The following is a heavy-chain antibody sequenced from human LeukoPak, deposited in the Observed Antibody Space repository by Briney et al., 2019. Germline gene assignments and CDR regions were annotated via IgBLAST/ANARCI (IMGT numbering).Heavy chain of an antibody. CDR2: IYYSGST. D-gene: IGHD5-12*01. V-gene: IGHV4-59*08. CDR3: ARREGGYDYHDAFDI. CDR1: GGSISSYY. Sequence: PSETLSLTCTVSGGSISSYYWSWIRQPPGKGLEWIGYIYYSGSTNYNPSLKSRVTISVDTSKNQFSLKLSSVTAADTAVYYCARREGGYDYHDAFDIWGQGTMVTVSS. J-gene: IGHJ3*02.